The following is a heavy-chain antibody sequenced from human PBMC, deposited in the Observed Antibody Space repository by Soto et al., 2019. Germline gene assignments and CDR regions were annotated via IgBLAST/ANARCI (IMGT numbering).Heavy chain of an antibody. CDR3: ARGGHGRWLQFSYYYYYGMDV. V-gene: IGHV1-2*02. Sequence: ASVKVSCKASGYTFTGYYMHWVRQAPGQGLEWMGWINPNSGGTNYAQKFQGRVTMTRDTSISTAYMELSRLRSDDTAVYYCARGGHGRWLQFSYYYYYGMDVWGQGTTVTVSS. D-gene: IGHD5-12*01. CDR2: INPNSGGT. CDR1: GYTFTGYY. J-gene: IGHJ6*02.